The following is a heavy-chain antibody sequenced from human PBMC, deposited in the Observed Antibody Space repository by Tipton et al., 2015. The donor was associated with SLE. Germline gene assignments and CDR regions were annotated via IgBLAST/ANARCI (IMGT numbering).Heavy chain of an antibody. V-gene: IGHV4-59*12. CDR2: IYYSGST. CDR1: GGSISSYY. J-gene: IGHJ4*02. Sequence: TLSLTCTVSGGSISSYYWSWIRQPPGRGLEWIGYIYYSGSTNYNPSLKSRVTISVDTSKNQFSLKLSSVTAADTAVYYCATFHSSSYYFDYWGQGTLVTASS. CDR3: ATFHSSSYYFDY. D-gene: IGHD6-6*01.